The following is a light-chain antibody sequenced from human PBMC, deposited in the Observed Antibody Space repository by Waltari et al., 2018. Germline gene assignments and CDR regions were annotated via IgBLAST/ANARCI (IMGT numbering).Light chain of an antibody. CDR3: SSYAGSNNHVV. CDR2: EVS. CDR1: SSDVGGYNY. J-gene: IGLJ2*01. Sequence: QSALTQPPSASGSPGQSVTISCTGTSSDVGGYNYVSWYQQHPGKAPKLMIYEVSKRPSGVPDLFSGSKSGNTASLTVSGLQAENEADYYCSSYAGSNNHVVFGGGTKLTVL. V-gene: IGLV2-8*01.